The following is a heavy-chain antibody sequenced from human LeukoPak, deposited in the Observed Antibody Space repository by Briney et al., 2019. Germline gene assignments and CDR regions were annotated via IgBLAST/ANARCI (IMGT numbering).Heavy chain of an antibody. CDR1: GGSFSGYY. CDR3: ARRRQKYQLLHNWFDP. Sequence: SETLSLTCAVYGGSFSGYYWSWIRQPPGKGLEWIGEINHSGSTNYNPSLKSRVTISVDTSKNQFSLKLGSVTAADTAVYYCARRRQKYQLLHNWFDPWGQGTLVTVSS. CDR2: INHSGST. V-gene: IGHV4-34*01. J-gene: IGHJ5*02. D-gene: IGHD2-2*01.